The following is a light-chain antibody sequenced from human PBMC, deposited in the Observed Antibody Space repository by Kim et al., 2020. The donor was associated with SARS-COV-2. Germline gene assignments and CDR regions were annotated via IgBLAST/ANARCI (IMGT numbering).Light chain of an antibody. CDR3: QQRSNWPPYT. J-gene: IGKJ2*01. CDR1: RSVSSY. CDR2: DAS. V-gene: IGKV3-11*01. Sequence: LSQGERATLSCRASRSVSSYLAWYQQKPGQAPRLLIYDASNRATGIPARFSGSGSGTDFTLTISSLEPEDFAVYYCQQRSNWPPYTFGQGTKLEI.